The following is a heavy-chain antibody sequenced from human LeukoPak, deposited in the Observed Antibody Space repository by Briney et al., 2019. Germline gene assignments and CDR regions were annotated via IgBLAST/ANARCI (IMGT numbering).Heavy chain of an antibody. J-gene: IGHJ4*02. CDR3: TRQSARRLVGDY. V-gene: IGHV3-23*01. D-gene: IGHD6-6*01. CDR1: GFTFSSYA. CDR2: ISGSGGST. Sequence: GGSLRLSCAASGFTFSSYAMSWVRQAPGKGLEWVSAISGSGGSTYYADSVKGRFTISRDNSKNTLYLQMNSLRAEDTAVYYCTRQSARRLVGDYWGQGTLVTVSS.